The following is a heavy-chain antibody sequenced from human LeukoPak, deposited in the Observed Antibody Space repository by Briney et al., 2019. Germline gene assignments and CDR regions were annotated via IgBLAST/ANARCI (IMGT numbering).Heavy chain of an antibody. V-gene: IGHV4-39*07. D-gene: IGHD6-19*01. Sequence: SETLSLTCTVSDGSISSSSYYCGWIRQPPGNGLELIGNIYYSGSTYYNPSLKSRVTISVDTSKNEFSLKLSSVTDADTAVYYCARDQGRWLVRTFDYWGQGTLVTVSS. J-gene: IGHJ4*02. CDR1: DGSISSSSYY. CDR2: IYYSGST. CDR3: ARDQGRWLVRTFDY.